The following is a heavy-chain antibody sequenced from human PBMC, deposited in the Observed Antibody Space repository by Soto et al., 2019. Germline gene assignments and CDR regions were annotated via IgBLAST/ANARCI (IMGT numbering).Heavy chain of an antibody. CDR3: ARACGGSCYSKDYYYYYYGMDV. Sequence: ASVKVSCKASGGTFNSYAISWVRQAPGQGLEWMGGIIPIFGTANYAQKFQGRVTITADESTSTAYMGLGSLRSEDTAVYYCARACGGSCYSKDYYYYYYGMDVWGQGTTVTVSS. D-gene: IGHD2-15*01. V-gene: IGHV1-69*13. CDR1: GGTFNSYA. CDR2: IIPIFGTA. J-gene: IGHJ6*02.